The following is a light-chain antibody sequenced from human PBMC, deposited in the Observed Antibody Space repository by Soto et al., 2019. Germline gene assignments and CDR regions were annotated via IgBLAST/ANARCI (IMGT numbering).Light chain of an antibody. CDR3: QQYGSVPRMYT. V-gene: IGKV3-20*01. CDR1: QSVSSTY. Sequence: EFVLTQSPGTLSLSPGERATLSCRASQSVSSTYLAWYQQKPGQAPRLLIYGASSRATGIPDRFSGSGSGTDFTLTISRLEPEDFAVYYCQQYGSVPRMYTFGQGTKLEIK. J-gene: IGKJ2*01. CDR2: GAS.